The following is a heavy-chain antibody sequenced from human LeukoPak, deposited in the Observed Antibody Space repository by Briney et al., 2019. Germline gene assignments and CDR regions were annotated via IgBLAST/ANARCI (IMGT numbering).Heavy chain of an antibody. Sequence: ASVKVSCKASGGTFSSYAISWVRQAPGQGLEWMGRIIPILGIANYAQKFQGRVTITADKSTSTAYMELSSLRSEDTAVYYCARSAHTVTTYYYYYYGMDVWGQGTTVTVSS. CDR1: GGTFSSYA. J-gene: IGHJ6*02. CDR3: ARSAHTVTTYYYYYYGMDV. CDR2: IIPILGIA. D-gene: IGHD4-4*01. V-gene: IGHV1-69*04.